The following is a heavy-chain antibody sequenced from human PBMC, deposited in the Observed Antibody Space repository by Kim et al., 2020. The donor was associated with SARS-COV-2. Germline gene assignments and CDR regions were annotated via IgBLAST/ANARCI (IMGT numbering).Heavy chain of an antibody. CDR2: IYSGGNT. D-gene: IGHD6-13*01. CDR3: ARGEDSSWIGSYFDY. CDR1: GFTVSSNY. Sequence: GGSLRLSCAASGFTVSSNYMSWVRQAPGKGLEWVSVIYSGGNTYYADSVKGRFTISRDESKNTLYLQMTSLRAMNTAIYYCARGEDSSWIGSYFDYWGQGTLVTVSS. J-gene: IGHJ4*02. V-gene: IGHV3-66*01.